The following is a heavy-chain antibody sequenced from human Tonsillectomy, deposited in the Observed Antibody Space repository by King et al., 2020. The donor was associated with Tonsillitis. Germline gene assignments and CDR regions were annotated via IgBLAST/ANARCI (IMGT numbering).Heavy chain of an antibody. V-gene: IGHV4-4*02. CDR1: GGFISSSNW. J-gene: IGHJ3*02. CDR3: ARDPHGGNSNAFDI. D-gene: IGHD4-23*01. Sequence: QLQESGPGLVKPSGTLSLTCAVSGGFISSSNWWSWVRQPPGKGLEWIGESYHSGSTNYNPSLKSRVTISVDKSKNQFSLKLSSVTAADTAVYYCARDPHGGNSNAFDIWGQGTMVTVSS. CDR2: SYHSGST.